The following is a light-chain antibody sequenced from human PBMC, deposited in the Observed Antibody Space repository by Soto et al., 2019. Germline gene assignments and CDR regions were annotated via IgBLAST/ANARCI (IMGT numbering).Light chain of an antibody. CDR2: DAS. J-gene: IGKJ1*01. CDR1: QSVSRT. CDR3: QQRYNWPQT. Sequence: EVVLTQSPATLSLSPGERANLSCRTSQSVSRTLAWYQQKSGQAPRLLIYDASNRATGIPTRFSGSGSGTDFTLTIRCLEPENFAVYYCQQRYNWPQTFGQGTKVEIK. V-gene: IGKV3-11*01.